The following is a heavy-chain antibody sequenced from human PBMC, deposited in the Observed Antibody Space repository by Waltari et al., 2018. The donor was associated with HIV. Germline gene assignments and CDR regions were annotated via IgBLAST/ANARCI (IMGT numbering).Heavy chain of an antibody. CDR2: ISSSSSYI. V-gene: IGHV3-21*01. Sequence: EVQLVESGGGLVKPGGSLRLSCAASGFTFCSYIMHLFRQAPGKGLEWVSSISSSSSYIYYADSVKGRFTISRDNAKNSLYLQMNSLRAEDTAVYYCARSSGSYFDGYWGQGTLVTVSS. CDR1: GFTFCSYI. CDR3: ARSSGSYFDGY. J-gene: IGHJ4*02. D-gene: IGHD1-26*01.